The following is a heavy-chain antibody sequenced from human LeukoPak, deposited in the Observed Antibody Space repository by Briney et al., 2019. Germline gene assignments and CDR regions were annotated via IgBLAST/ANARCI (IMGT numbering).Heavy chain of an antibody. CDR2: IKQDGSEK. CDR3: ARNSLTRFGGYDFWSGDFDY. V-gene: IGHV3-7*01. CDR1: GFTFSSYW. J-gene: IGHJ4*02. Sequence: GGSLRLSCAASGFTFSSYWMSWVRQGPGKGLEWVANIKQDGSEKYYVDSVKGRFTISRDNAKNSLYLQMNSLRAEDTAVYYCARNSLTRFGGYDFWSGDFDYWGQGTLVTVS. D-gene: IGHD3-3*01.